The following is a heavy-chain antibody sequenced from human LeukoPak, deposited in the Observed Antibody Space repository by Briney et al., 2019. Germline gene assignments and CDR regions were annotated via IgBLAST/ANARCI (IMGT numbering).Heavy chain of an antibody. CDR2: ISSSSSYI. D-gene: IGHD3-10*01. CDR3: AGDSTPPYYYGAGPPDY. J-gene: IGHJ4*02. Sequence: KPGGSLRLSCAASGFTFSSYSMNWVRQAPGKGLEWVSSISSSSSYIFYADSVKGRFTISRDNAKNSLYLQMNNLRAEDTAVYYCAGDSTPPYYYGAGPPDYWGQGTLVSVSS. V-gene: IGHV3-21*01. CDR1: GFTFSSYS.